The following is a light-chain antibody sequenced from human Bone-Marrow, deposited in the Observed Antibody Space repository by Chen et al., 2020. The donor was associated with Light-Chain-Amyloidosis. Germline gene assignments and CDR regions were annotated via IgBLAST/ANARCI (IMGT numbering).Light chain of an antibody. J-gene: IGLJ2*01. V-gene: IGLV3-25*03. CDR1: DLPTKY. CDR2: RDT. Sequence: SYALTQPPSVSVSPGQTARLACSGDDLPTKYAYWYQQKPGQAPVLVIHRDTERPSGISERFSGSSSGTTATLTISGVQAEDEADDHCQSADSSGTYEVIFGGGTKLTVL. CDR3: QSADSSGTYEVI.